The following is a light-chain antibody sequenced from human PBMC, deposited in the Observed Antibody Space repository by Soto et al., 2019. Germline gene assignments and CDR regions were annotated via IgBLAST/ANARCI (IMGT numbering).Light chain of an antibody. J-gene: IGKJ1*01. CDR3: QHYGTSPWT. CDR1: QSVSSNS. CDR2: GAS. Sequence: ETVLTQSPGTLSLSPGERATLSCRASQSVSSNSLAWFQQKPGQAPRLLIFGASSRATGIPDTFSGSGSGTDFTLTISRLEPEDFAVYYCQHYGTSPWTFGQGTKVEIK. V-gene: IGKV3-20*01.